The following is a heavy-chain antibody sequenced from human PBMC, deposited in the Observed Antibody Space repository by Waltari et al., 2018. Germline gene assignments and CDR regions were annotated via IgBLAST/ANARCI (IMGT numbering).Heavy chain of an antibody. Sequence: QVQLVESGGGVVQPGRSLRLSCEASEFTLRSYALHWVRQAPGKGLEWVAVISYNGRNIYYVDSVKGRFTISRDNSKKTLYMQMNSLRAEDTAVYYCARDYCDRTNCHGMDVWGQGTTVTVSS. CDR1: EFTLRSYA. D-gene: IGHD3-22*01. J-gene: IGHJ6*02. CDR3: ARDYCDRTNCHGMDV. V-gene: IGHV3-30*03. CDR2: ISYNGRNI.